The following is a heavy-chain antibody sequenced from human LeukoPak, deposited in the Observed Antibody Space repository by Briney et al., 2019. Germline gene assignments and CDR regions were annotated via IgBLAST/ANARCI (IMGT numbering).Heavy chain of an antibody. D-gene: IGHD3-22*01. CDR3: AARGVVISNDAFDI. J-gene: IGHJ3*02. V-gene: IGHV3-23*01. CDR1: GFTFSSYA. Sequence: GGSLRLSCAASGFTFSSYAMSWVRQAPGKGLEWVSAISGSGGSTYYADSVKGRFTISRDNAKNSLYLQMNSLRAEDTAVYYCAARGVVISNDAFDIWGQGTMVTVSS. CDR2: ISGSGGST.